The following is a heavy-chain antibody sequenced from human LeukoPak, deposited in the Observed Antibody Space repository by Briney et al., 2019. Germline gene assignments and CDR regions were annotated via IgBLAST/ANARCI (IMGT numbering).Heavy chain of an antibody. V-gene: IGHV4-4*07. CDR2: IYSSGST. CDR3: ARGDCSSTICYSPMDV. D-gene: IGHD2-2*01. Sequence: SETLSLTCTVSGGSISSYSWSWIRQPAGKGLEWIGRIYSSGSTNYNPSLKSRVTISVDTSKNQLSLKVRSVTAADTAVYYCARGDCSSTICYSPMDVWGKGTTVTVSS. CDR1: GGSISSYS. J-gene: IGHJ6*04.